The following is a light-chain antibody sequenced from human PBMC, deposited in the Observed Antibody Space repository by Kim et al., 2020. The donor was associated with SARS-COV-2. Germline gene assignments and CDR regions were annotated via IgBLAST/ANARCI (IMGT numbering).Light chain of an antibody. CDR2: ENN. Sequence: TVTISCTRSSGSIASSYVQWFQQRPGNSPTTVIYENNQRPSGVPDRFSGSIDRSSNSASLTISGLKTEDEAEYYCQSFEGSNQGVFGGGTQLTVL. V-gene: IGLV6-57*01. CDR1: SGSIASSY. CDR3: QSFEGSNQGV. J-gene: IGLJ3*02.